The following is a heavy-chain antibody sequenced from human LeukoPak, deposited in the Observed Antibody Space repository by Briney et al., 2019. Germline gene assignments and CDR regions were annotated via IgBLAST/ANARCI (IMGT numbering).Heavy chain of an antibody. CDR3: AELGITMIGGV. CDR2: ISSSGSTI. D-gene: IGHD3-10*02. CDR1: GLTFRTYS. Sequence: GGSLRLSCAASGLTFRTYSMNWVRQAPGKGLEWVSYISSSGSTIYYADSVKGRFTISRDNAKNSLYLQMNSLRAEDTAVYYCAELGITMIGGVWGKGTTVTISS. J-gene: IGHJ6*04. V-gene: IGHV3-48*04.